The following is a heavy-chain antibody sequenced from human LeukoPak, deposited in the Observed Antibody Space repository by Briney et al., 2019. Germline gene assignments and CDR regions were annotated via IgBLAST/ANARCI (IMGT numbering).Heavy chain of an antibody. D-gene: IGHD4-23*01. V-gene: IGHV1-46*01. J-gene: IGHJ4*02. CDR3: ARHIPYGGNSGLISVPDY. CDR2: INPSGGST. CDR1: GYTFTSYY. Sequence: ASVKVSCKASGYTFTSYYMHWVRQAPGQGLEWMGIINPSGGSTSYAQKFQGRVTMTRDMSTSTVYMELSSLRSEDTAVYYCARHIPYGGNSGLISVPDYWGQGTLVTVSS.